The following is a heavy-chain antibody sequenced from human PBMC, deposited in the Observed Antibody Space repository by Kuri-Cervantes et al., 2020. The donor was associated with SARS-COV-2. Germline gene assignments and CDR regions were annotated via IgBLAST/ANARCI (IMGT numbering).Heavy chain of an antibody. D-gene: IGHD3-22*01. CDR3: ARDRDEAYYYDSSGYYYFQH. CDR1: GGSFSGYY. V-gene: IGHV4-34*01. CDR2: INHSGST. Sequence: SETLSLTCAVYGGSFSGYYWSWIRQPPGKGLEWIGEINHSGSTNYNPSLKSRVTISVDTSKNQFSLKLSSVTAADTAVYYCARDRDEAYYYDSSGYYYFQHWGQGTLVTVSS. J-gene: IGHJ1*01.